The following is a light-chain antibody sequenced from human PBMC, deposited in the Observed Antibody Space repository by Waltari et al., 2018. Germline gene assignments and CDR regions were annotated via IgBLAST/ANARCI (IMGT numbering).Light chain of an antibody. CDR2: KAS. CDR1: QSISSW. J-gene: IGKJ1*01. Sequence: DIQMTQSPSTLSASVGDRVTITCRASQSISSWLAWYQQKPGKAPTLLIYKASSLESGVPSRFSGSGSGTEFTLTISSLQPDDFATYYCQQYNSYSPWTFGQGTKVEIK. CDR3: QQYNSYSPWT. V-gene: IGKV1-5*03.